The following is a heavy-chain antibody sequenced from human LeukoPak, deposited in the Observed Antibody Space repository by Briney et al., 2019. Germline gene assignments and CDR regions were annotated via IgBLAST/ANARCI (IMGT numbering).Heavy chain of an antibody. V-gene: IGHV3-9*01. CDR3: ARKTWYSGSYYDY. D-gene: IGHD1-26*01. CDR1: GFRFDEYA. J-gene: IGHJ4*02. Sequence: GRSLRLSCAASGFRFDEYAMHWVRQGPGKGLEWVSGITWNSGSKDYADSVKGRSTISRDNAKNSLYLQMNSLRDEDTAVYYCARKTWYSGSYYDYWGQGTLVTVSS. CDR2: ITWNSGSK.